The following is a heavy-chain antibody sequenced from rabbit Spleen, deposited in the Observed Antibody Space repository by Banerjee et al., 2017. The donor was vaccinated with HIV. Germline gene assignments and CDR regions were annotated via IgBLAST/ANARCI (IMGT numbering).Heavy chain of an antibody. Sequence: QSLEESGGGLVKPGASLTLTCKASGFSLNSGYDMCWVRQAPGKGLEWIACIYAGGSGNTYSATWAKGRFTISKASSTTVTLQMTSLTVADTATYFCARDSGTSFSTYGMDIWGPGTLVTVS. V-gene: IGHV1S40*01. CDR2: IYAGGSGNT. J-gene: IGHJ6*01. CDR1: GFSLNSGYD. CDR3: ARDSGTSFSTYGMDI. D-gene: IGHD8-1*01.